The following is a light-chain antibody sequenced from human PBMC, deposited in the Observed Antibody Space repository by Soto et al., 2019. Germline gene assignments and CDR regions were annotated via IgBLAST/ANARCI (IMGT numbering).Light chain of an antibody. CDR1: SSNTGAGYD. CDR3: SSYTTSANYV. V-gene: IGLV1-40*01. J-gene: IGLJ1*01. Sequence: QSALTQPPSVSGAPGQRVTISCTRSSSNTGAGYDVHWYQQLPGTAPKLLIYGNSNRPSGVPDRFSGSKSGNTASLTISGLQAEDEADYYCSSYTTSANYVFGTGTKATVL. CDR2: GNS.